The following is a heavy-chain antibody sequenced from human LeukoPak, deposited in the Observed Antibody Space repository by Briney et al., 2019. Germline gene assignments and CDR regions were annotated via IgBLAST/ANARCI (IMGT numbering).Heavy chain of an antibody. D-gene: IGHD3-22*01. J-gene: IGHJ4*02. CDR2: IYYSGST. V-gene: IGHV4-59*01. CDR1: GGSISSYY. Sequence: PSETLSLTCTVSGGSISSYYWSWIRQPPGKGLEWIGYIYYSGSTNYNPSLKSRVTISVDTSKNQFSLKLSSVTAADTAVYYCARDSMIVVADFDYWGQGTLVTVSS. CDR3: ARDSMIVVADFDY.